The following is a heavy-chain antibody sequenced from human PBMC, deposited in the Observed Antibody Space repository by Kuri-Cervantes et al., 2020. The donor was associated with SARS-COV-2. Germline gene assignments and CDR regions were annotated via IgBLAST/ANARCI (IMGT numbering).Heavy chain of an antibody. J-gene: IGHJ4*02. V-gene: IGHV4-34*01. Sequence: SETLSLTCAAYGGSFSGYYWSWIRQPPGKGLEWIGEINHSGSTNYNPSLKSRVTISVDTSKNQFSLKLSSVTAADTAAYYCVRPGYSSSWYTDYWGQGTLVTVSS. CDR2: INHSGST. CDR3: VRPGYSSSWYTDY. CDR1: GGSFSGYY. D-gene: IGHD6-13*01.